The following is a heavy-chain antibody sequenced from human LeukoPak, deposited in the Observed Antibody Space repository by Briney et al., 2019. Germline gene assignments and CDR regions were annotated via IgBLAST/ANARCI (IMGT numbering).Heavy chain of an antibody. CDR2: TFYSGTT. V-gene: IGHV4-39*01. CDR1: GGSISPNSYY. J-gene: IGHJ3*02. D-gene: IGHD6-25*01. Sequence: SETLSLTCAVSGGSISPNSYYWGWIRQPPGKGLEWIAITFYSGTTYYNPSLRDRVTISVDTSKNQFSLRLSSVTAADTSVYYCARAQSGHDALDIWGQGTMVTVSS. CDR3: ARAQSGHDALDI.